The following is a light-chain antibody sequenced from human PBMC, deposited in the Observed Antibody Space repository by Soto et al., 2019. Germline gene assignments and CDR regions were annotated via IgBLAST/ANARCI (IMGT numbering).Light chain of an antibody. CDR1: QRITTY. V-gene: IGKV1-39*01. J-gene: IGKJ2*01. CDR3: QQTYSTPYT. Sequence: IPMTQSPSSLSASVGDRVTITCRASQRITTYLNWYQQKPGEAPKLLISTSGTLQRGVPSRFSGSGSGTDFRLTITALRPEDFATYFCQQTYSTPYTFGQGTKLEIK. CDR2: TSG.